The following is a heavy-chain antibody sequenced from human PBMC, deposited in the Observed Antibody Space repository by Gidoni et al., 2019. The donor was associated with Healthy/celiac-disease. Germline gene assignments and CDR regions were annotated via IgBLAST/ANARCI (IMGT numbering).Heavy chain of an antibody. CDR3: ARDLRFNYGMDV. CDR2: INHSGST. Sequence: QVQLQQWGAGLLKPSETLSPTCAVYGGSFSGYYWSWIRQPPGKGLEWIGEINHSGSTNYNPSLKSRVTISVDTSKNQFSLKLSSVTAADTAVYYCARDLRFNYGMDVWGQGTTVTVSS. CDR1: GGSFSGYY. V-gene: IGHV4-34*01. J-gene: IGHJ6*02. D-gene: IGHD3-3*01.